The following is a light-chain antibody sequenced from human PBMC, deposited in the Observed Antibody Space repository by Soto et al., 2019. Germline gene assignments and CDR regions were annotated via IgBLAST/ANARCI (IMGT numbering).Light chain of an antibody. Sequence: QSALTQPASVSGSLGQSITIFCTGTTSDIGSYNYVSWYQHPPGKAPKLMIYEVSNRPSGVSSRFSGSKSANTASLSISGLQAEDEADYYCTSYTTPSTVLFGGGTKLTVL. CDR1: TSDIGSYNY. CDR3: TSYTTPSTVL. V-gene: IGLV2-14*01. CDR2: EVS. J-gene: IGLJ2*01.